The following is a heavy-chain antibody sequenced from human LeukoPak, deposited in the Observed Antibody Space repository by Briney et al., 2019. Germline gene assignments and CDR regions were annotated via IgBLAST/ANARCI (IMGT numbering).Heavy chain of an antibody. J-gene: IGHJ1*01. V-gene: IGHV2-5*01. CDR3: VHEIPGGEGFQH. CDR2: IYWNDDK. CDR1: GFSLSTRGVG. D-gene: IGHD3-16*01. Sequence: KESGPTLVQPTQTLTLTCTFSGFSLSTRGVGVGWVRQPPGKALEWLALIYWNDDKRYSPYLKSRLTITKDTSKNQVVLTMANMDPGDAATYYCVHEIPGGEGFQHWRRGTLVGLSS.